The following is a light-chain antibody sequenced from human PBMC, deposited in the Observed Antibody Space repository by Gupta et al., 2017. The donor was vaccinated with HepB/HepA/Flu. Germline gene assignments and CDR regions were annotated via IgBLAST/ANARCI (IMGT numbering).Light chain of an antibody. CDR3: QQSDITPPT. Sequence: DIQMTQSPSSLSASVGDRVTITCRASQSIRSYLNWYQQKPGKAPKLLIYAASSLQSGVPSRFSGRGSGTDFTLTISSLQPEDFATYYCQQSDITPPTFGQGTKVEIK. V-gene: IGKV1-39*01. J-gene: IGKJ1*01. CDR2: AAS. CDR1: QSIRSY.